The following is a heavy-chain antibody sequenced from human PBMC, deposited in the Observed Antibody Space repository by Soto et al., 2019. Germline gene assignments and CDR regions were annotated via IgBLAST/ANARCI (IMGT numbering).Heavy chain of an antibody. CDR1: GFTFSRYA. CDR2: ISGSGGST. V-gene: IGHV3-23*01. D-gene: IGHD2-2*01. Sequence: EVQLLESGGGLVQPGGSLRLSCAASGFTFSRYAMSWVRQAPGKGLEWVSAISGSGGSTYYADSVKGRLTISRDNSKNTLYLQMNSLRAEDTAVYYCAKDRGRGYCSSTSCYELAYWGQGTLVTVSS. J-gene: IGHJ4*02. CDR3: AKDRGRGYCSSTSCYELAY.